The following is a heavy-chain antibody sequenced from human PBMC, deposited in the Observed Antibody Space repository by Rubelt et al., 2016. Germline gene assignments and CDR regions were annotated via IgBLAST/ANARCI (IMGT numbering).Heavy chain of an antibody. CDR1: GFTFSSYA. Sequence: RLSCAASGFTFSSYAMHWDRQAPGKGLEWVAVISYDGSNKYYADSVKGRFTISRDNSKNTLYLQMNSLRAEDTAVYYCARDSNTIPGIAVAGDYWGQGTLVTVSS. J-gene: IGHJ4*02. CDR2: ISYDGSNK. CDR3: ARDSNTIPGIAVAGDY. D-gene: IGHD6-19*01. V-gene: IGHV3-30*04.